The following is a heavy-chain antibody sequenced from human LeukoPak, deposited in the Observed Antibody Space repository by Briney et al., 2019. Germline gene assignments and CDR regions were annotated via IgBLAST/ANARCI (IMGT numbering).Heavy chain of an antibody. V-gene: IGHV1-69*05. CDR3: ANSRDGYNNY. CDR1: GGTFSSYA. D-gene: IGHD5-24*01. J-gene: IGHJ4*02. Sequence: ASVKASCKASGGTFSSYAISWVRQAPGQGLEWMGGIIPIFGTANYAQKFQGRVTITTDESTSTAYMELSSLRSEDTAVYYCANSRDGYNNYWGQGTLVTVSS. CDR2: IIPIFGTA.